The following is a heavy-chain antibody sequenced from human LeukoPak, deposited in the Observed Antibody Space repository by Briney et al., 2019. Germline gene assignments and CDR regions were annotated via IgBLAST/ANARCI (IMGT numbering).Heavy chain of an antibody. J-gene: IGHJ5*02. CDR1: GGSISSYY. Sequence: SETLSLTCSVSGGSISSYYWSWIQQPPGKGLEWIGYIYTSGSTNYNPSLKSRVTISVDTSKNQFSLKLSSVTAADTAVYYCARQVPKHNWFDPWGQGTLVTVSS. V-gene: IGHV4-4*09. CDR2: IYTSGST. CDR3: ARQVPKHNWFDP.